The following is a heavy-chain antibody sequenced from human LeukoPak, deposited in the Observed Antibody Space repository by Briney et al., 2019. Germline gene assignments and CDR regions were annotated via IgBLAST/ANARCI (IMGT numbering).Heavy chain of an antibody. CDR2: ISSSGNTI. CDR3: ARGPSIAARYDAFDI. CDR1: EFTFTSYE. J-gene: IGHJ3*02. Sequence: GGSLRLSCAASEFTFTSYELNWVRQAPGKGLEWVSYISSSGNTISYADSVKGRFTISRDNAKNSLYLQVISLRAEDTAVYYCARGPSIAARYDAFDIWGQGAMVTVSS. V-gene: IGHV3-48*03. D-gene: IGHD6-6*01.